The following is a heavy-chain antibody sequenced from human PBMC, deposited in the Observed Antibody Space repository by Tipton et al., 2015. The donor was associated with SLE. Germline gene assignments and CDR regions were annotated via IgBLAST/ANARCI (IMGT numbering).Heavy chain of an antibody. Sequence: TLSLTCTVSGGSISSHYWSWIRQPPGKGLEWIGYIYYSGSTNYNPSLKSRVTISVDTSKNQFSLKLSSVTAADTAVYYCARDRSYYDSSGYRLHYYYMDVWDKGTTVTVSS. J-gene: IGHJ6*03. CDR1: GGSISSHY. D-gene: IGHD3-22*01. CDR3: ARDRSYYDSSGYRLHYYYMDV. CDR2: IYYSGST. V-gene: IGHV4-59*11.